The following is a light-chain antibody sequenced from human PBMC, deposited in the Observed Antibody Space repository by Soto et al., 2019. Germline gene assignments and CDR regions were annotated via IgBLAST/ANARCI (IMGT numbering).Light chain of an antibody. J-gene: IGKJ2*01. CDR1: QTITSY. CDR2: AAS. V-gene: IGKV1-39*01. Sequence: DIQMTQSPSSLSASVGDRVTVTCRASQTITSYLNWYQQKPGKAPKVLIYAASSLQSGVPSRFSGRGSGTDFTLTITSLQPEDFATYYCQQSYRIPYTFGQGTKVEIK. CDR3: QQSYRIPYT.